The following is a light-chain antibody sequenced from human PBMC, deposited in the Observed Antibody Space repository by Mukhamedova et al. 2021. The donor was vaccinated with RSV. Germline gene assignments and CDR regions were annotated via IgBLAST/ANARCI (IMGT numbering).Light chain of an antibody. Sequence: WYQRRVHGKAPRLLIYGASSLQSGIPSRFSGGGSGTDFTLSISSLQPEDFATYYCQQSYSNPPAFGEGTKVEIK. J-gene: IGKJ1*01. V-gene: IGKV1-39*01. CDR3: QQSYSNPPA. CDR2: GAS.